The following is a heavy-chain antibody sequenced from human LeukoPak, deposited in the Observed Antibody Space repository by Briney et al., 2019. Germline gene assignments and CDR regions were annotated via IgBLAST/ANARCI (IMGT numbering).Heavy chain of an antibody. D-gene: IGHD2-2*02. Sequence: SETLSLTCTVPGGSISSYYWSWIRQPPGKGLEWIGYIYYSGSTNYNPSLKSRVTISVDTSENQFSLKLSSVTAADTAVYYCARDLIYPNQLLYPLLAFDIWGQGTMVTVSS. CDR2: IYYSGST. V-gene: IGHV4-59*01. CDR1: GGSISSYY. J-gene: IGHJ3*02. CDR3: ARDLIYPNQLLYPLLAFDI.